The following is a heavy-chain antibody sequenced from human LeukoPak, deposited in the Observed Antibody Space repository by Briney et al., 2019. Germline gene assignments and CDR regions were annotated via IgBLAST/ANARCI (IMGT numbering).Heavy chain of an antibody. CDR1: GHTFTSYD. J-gene: IGHJ4*02. CDR3: ASRYCSSTSCHDY. V-gene: IGHV1-8*01. CDR2: MNPNSGNT. D-gene: IGHD2-2*01. Sequence: ASVKVSCKASGHTFTSYDINWVRQATGQGLEWMGWMNPNSGNTGYAQKFQGRVTMTRNTSISTAYMELSSLRSEDTAVYYCASRYCSSTSCHDYWGQGTLVTVSS.